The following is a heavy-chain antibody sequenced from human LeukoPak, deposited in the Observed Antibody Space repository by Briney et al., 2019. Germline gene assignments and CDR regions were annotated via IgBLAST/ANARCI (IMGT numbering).Heavy chain of an antibody. V-gene: IGHV1-18*01. Sequence: ASVKVSCKASGYTFTSYGISWVRQAPGQGLEWMGWISAYNGNTNYAQKLQGRVTMTTDTSTSTAYMELRSLRSDDTAVYYCARPGRGIAVAGHPHLAAFDIWGQGTMVTVSS. CDR2: ISAYNGNT. J-gene: IGHJ3*02. CDR1: GYTFTSYG. CDR3: ARPGRGIAVAGHPHLAAFDI. D-gene: IGHD6-19*01.